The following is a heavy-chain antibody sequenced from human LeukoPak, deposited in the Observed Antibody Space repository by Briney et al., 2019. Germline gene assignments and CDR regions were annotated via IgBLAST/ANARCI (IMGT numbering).Heavy chain of an antibody. CDR1: GYTFTSYD. CDR2: MNPNSGNT. V-gene: IGHV1-8*01. Sequence: ASVKVSCKASGYTFTSYDINWVRQATGQGLEWMGWMNPNSGNTGYAQKFQGRVTMTRNTSTSTAYMELSSLRSEDTAVYYCAAPRRPYYYDSSGYHLGYWGQGTLVTVSS. CDR3: AAPRRPYYYDSSGYHLGY. J-gene: IGHJ4*02. D-gene: IGHD3-22*01.